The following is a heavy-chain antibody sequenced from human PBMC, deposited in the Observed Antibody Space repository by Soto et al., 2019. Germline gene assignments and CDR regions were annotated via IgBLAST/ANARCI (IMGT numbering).Heavy chain of an antibody. J-gene: IGHJ6*02. CDR3: ASFSKVYYYYGMDV. CDR2: INAGNGNT. V-gene: IGHV1-3*01. Sequence: ASVKVSCKASGYTFTSYAMHWVRQAPGQRLEWMGCINAGNGNTEYSQKFQGRVTITRDTSASTAYMEPSSLRSEDTAVYYCASFSKVYYYYGMDVWGQGTTVTVSS. CDR1: GYTFTSYA.